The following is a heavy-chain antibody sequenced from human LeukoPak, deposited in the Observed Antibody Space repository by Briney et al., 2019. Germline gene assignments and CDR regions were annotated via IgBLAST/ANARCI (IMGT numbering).Heavy chain of an antibody. Sequence: PGGSLRLPCAASGFTFSSFRMNWVRQAPGKGLEWLSDISVTSEKSYADSVKGRFTISRDNAKNSLYLQMNSLRDEDTAVYYCAREGYYYDSSGYFHWGQGTLVTISS. D-gene: IGHD3-22*01. CDR1: GFTFSSFR. J-gene: IGHJ4*02. CDR3: AREGYYYDSSGYFH. V-gene: IGHV3-48*02. CDR2: ISVTSEK.